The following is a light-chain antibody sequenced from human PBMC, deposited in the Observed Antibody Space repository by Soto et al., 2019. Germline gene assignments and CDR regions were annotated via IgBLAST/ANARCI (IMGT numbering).Light chain of an antibody. CDR1: SSDGGGYNY. CDR2: DVS. Sequence: QSALTQPRSVSGSPGQSVTISCTGTSSDGGGYNYVSWYQQHPGKAPKLMIYDVSKRPSGVPDRFSGSKSGNRASLTISGLQAEDEADYYCCSYAGSYMRVFGGGTKLTVL. J-gene: IGLJ2*01. V-gene: IGLV2-11*01. CDR3: CSYAGSYMRV.